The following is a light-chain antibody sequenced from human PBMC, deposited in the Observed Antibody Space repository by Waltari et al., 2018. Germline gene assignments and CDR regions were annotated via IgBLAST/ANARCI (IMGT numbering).Light chain of an antibody. CDR2: GAS. CDR1: QSIRSN. J-gene: IGKJ1*01. Sequence: EIVMTQSPATLSVSPGERATLSCRASQSIRSNLAWYRQKPGQAPRLLIDGASTRATVIPARFSGSGAGTDFTLTISSLQSEDFAVYYCQQYNNWPRTFGQGTKVEIK. CDR3: QQYNNWPRT. V-gene: IGKV3-15*01.